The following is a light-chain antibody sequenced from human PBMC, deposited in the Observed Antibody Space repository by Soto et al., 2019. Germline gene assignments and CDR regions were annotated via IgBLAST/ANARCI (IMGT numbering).Light chain of an antibody. V-gene: IGKV4-1*01. CDR2: WAS. J-gene: IGKJ4*01. Sequence: DFVVTQSPDSLPVSLGERTTINCKSSQSVLYSSDNKNYLAWYQQKPGQPPKLLIYWASTRESGVPDRFSGSGSGTDFTLTINSLQAEDVAVCYCQQYYSPPLTFGGGNKVEIK. CDR1: QSVLYSSDNKNY. CDR3: QQYYSPPLT.